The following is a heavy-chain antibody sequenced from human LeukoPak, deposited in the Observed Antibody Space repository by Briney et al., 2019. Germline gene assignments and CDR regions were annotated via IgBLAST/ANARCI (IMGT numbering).Heavy chain of an antibody. CDR3: ARDSYNDYYFDY. V-gene: IGHV1-46*01. J-gene: IGHJ4*02. Sequence: ASVKVSCKASGYTFTSYFMHWVRQAPGQGLDWMGIINPSGGSTSYAQKFQGRVTMTRDTSTTTVYMELNSLRSEDTAVYYCARDSYNDYYFDYWGQGTLVTVSS. D-gene: IGHD5-24*01. CDR1: GYTFTSYF. CDR2: INPSGGST.